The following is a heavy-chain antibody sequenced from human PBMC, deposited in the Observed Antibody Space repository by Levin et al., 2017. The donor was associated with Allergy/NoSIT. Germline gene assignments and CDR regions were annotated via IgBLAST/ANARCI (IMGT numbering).Heavy chain of an antibody. J-gene: IGHJ6*02. Sequence: GGSLRLSCQGSGYSFISYWIAWVRQMPGKGLEWMGSVYPADSDATYNPSFLGQVSLSVDKSLNTAYLQWSRLKPSDPAIYYCAKVGSHSGYGMNVWGQGTTVTVSS. CDR2: VYPADSDA. D-gene: IGHD3-10*01. V-gene: IGHV5-51*01. CDR1: GYSFISYW. CDR3: AKVGSHSGYGMNV.